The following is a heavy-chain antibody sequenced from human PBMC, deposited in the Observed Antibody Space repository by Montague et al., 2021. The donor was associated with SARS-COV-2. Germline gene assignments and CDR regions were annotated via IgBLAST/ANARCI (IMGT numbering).Heavy chain of an antibody. CDR2: INYSGST. CDR1: GGSIRSYY. D-gene: IGHD2-15*01. V-gene: IGHV4-59*01. Sequence: SQTLSLTCTVAGGSIRSYYWSWIRRPPGKGLEWIGYINYSGSTNYNPSLKSRVTISVDTSKNQFSLNLSSVTAADTAVYYCARNLVVHYWYGMDVWGQGTTVTVSS. J-gene: IGHJ6*02. CDR3: ARNLVVHYWYGMDV.